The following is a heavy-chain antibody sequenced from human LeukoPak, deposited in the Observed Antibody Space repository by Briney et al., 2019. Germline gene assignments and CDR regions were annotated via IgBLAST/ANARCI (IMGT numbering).Heavy chain of an antibody. CDR3: ARDPAAGTTGDDY. Sequence: SETLSLTCTVSGGSISSSSYYWGWIRQPPGKGLEWIGSIYYSGSTYYNPSLKSRVTISVDTSKNQFSLKLSSVTAADTAVYYCARDPAAGTTGDDYWGQGTLVTVSS. V-gene: IGHV4-39*07. D-gene: IGHD6-13*01. CDR1: GGSISSSSYY. CDR2: IYYSGST. J-gene: IGHJ4*02.